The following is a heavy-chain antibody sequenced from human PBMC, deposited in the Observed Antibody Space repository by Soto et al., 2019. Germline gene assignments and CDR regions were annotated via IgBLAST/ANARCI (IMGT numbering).Heavy chain of an antibody. CDR3: ARSPGVFDY. J-gene: IGHJ4*02. V-gene: IGHV1-69*06. D-gene: IGHD3-10*01. CDR2: LVPVFGTA. Sequence: QVQLVQSGAEVKKPGSSVKVSCKASGGTFSSLAISWVRQAPGQGLEWMGGLVPVFGTANYAQKFQDRVTITAEKYTSTSYMELSSLRSEDTDVYYCARSPGVFDYWGQGTLVTVSS. CDR1: GGTFSSLA.